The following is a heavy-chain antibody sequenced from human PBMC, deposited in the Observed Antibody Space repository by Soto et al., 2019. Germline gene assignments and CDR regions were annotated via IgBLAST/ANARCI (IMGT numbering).Heavy chain of an antibody. D-gene: IGHD1-7*01. Sequence: GGSLRLSCAASGLTFTNFWMIWVRQAPGKGLEWVANIKQDGSKKYYVDSVKGRFTISRDNAKKSLYLQMNNLRAEDTAIYYCAKYSELPYEAYLQQWGQGTLVTVSS. V-gene: IGHV3-7*03. CDR1: GLTFTNFW. CDR2: IKQDGSKK. J-gene: IGHJ1*01. CDR3: AKYSELPYEAYLQQ.